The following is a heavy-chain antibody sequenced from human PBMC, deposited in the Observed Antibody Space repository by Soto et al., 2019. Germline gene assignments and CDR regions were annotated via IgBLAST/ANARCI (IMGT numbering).Heavy chain of an antibody. J-gene: IGHJ6*02. CDR1: GFTFSSYN. CDR2: MSSSSSYI. V-gene: IGHV3-21*01. D-gene: IGHD3-3*01. Sequence: GGSLRLSCAASGFTFSSYNMDWVRQAPGKGLEWVSSMSSSSSYIYYGDSVKGRFTISRDNAKNSLYLQMNSLRAEDTAVYYCASKGRGFWSGYPRYGMDVWGQGTTVTVSS. CDR3: ASKGRGFWSGYPRYGMDV.